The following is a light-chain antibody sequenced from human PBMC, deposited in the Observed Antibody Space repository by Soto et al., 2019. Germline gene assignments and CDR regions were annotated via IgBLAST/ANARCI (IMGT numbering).Light chain of an antibody. V-gene: IGKV2-28*01. CDR3: LRALQSPIT. CDR1: QSLLHSNGYNY. CDR2: LAS. Sequence: DIVMTQSPLSLPVTPGEPASISCRSSQSLLHSNGYNYVDWCLQKPGQSPQLLLYLASNRASGVPDRFSGSGSGTDFTLKISRVEAEDVGVYYCLRALQSPITLGRGTGLEIK. J-gene: IGKJ5*01.